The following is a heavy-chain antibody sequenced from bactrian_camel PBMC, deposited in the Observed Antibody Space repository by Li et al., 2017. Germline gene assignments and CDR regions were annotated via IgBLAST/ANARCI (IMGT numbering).Heavy chain of an antibody. Sequence: HVQLVESGGGLVQPGGSLRLSCVASGFLFSTYSLAWFRQTPGAEREGVASIETDGRTEYVDSVKGRFTISRDNAKNTLYLQMNSLKSEDTALYYCATDSLGASRGQGTQVTVS. J-gene: IGHJ4*01. CDR2: IETDGRT. CDR3: ATDSLGAS. D-gene: IGHD1*01. V-gene: IGHV3S53*01. CDR1: GFLFSTYS.